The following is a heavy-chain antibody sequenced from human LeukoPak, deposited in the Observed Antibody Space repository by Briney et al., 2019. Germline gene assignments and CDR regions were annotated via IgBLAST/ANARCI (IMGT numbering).Heavy chain of an antibody. CDR2: IYPGDSDT. CDR3: ATVDTAMGRFDP. CDR1: GYRFTSYW. Sequence: GESLKISCQGSGYRFTSYWIGWVRQLPGKGLEWMGIIYPGDSDTRYSPSFQGQITISADKSTSTAYLQWSSLKAPDTATYYCATVDTAMGRFDPWGQGALVTVSS. V-gene: IGHV5-51*01. J-gene: IGHJ5*02. D-gene: IGHD5-18*01.